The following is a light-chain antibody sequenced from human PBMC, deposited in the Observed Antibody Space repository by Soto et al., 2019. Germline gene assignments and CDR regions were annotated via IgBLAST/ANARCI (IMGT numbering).Light chain of an antibody. V-gene: IGKV1-5*03. Sequence: QVTQSPSTLSGSVGDRVTITCRASQTISSWLAWYQQKPGKAPKLLIYKASTLKSGVPSRFSGSGSGTEFTLTINSLQPEDFATYYCLQHNSYPWTFGQGTKVDI. CDR1: QTISSW. CDR3: LQHNSYPWT. J-gene: IGKJ1*01. CDR2: KAS.